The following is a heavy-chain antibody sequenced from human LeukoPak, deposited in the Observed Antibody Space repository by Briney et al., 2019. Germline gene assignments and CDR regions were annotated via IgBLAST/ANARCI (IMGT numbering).Heavy chain of an antibody. CDR3: ARDVSPYCSGGSCYSGAFDI. D-gene: IGHD2-15*01. CDR1: GFTFSSYA. CDR2: ISYDGSNK. V-gene: IGHV3-30*04. Sequence: PGGSLRLSCAASGFTFSSYAMHWVRQAPGKGLEWVAVISYDGSNKYYADSVKGRFTISRDNSKNTLYLQMNSLRAEDTAVYYCARDVSPYCSGGSCYSGAFDIWSQGTMVTVSS. J-gene: IGHJ3*02.